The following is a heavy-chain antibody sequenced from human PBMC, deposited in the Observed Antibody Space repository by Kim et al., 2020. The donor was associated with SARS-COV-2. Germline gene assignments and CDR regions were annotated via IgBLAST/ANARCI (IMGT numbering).Heavy chain of an antibody. V-gene: IGHV3-9*01. J-gene: IGHJ4*02. CDR3: AKDRAGIAVAGTPFDY. D-gene: IGHD6-19*01. Sequence: SVKGRFPISRDNAKNSLYLQMNSLRAEDTALYYCAKDRAGIAVAGTPFDYWGQGTLVTVSS.